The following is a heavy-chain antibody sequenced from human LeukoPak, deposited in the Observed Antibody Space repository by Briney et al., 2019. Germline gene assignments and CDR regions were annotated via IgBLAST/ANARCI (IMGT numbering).Heavy chain of an antibody. CDR2: IYPGDSDT. V-gene: IGHV5-51*01. CDR3: ARLDPSYYYDSSGYLPDY. Sequence: GESLKISCKGSGYSLTSYWIGWVRQMPGKGLEWMGIIYPGDSDTRYSPSFQGQVTISADKSISTAYLQWSSLKASDTAMYYCARLDPSYYYDSSGYLPDYWGQGTLVTVSS. J-gene: IGHJ4*02. CDR1: GYSLTSYW. D-gene: IGHD3-22*01.